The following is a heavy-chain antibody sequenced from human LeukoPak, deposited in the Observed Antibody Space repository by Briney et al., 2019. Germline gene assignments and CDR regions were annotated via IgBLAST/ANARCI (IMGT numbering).Heavy chain of an antibody. V-gene: IGHV3-21*01. CDR2: ISSSSDDI. CDR1: GFTFSTYS. CDR3: ARGDDILTGYYGFDS. J-gene: IGHJ4*02. Sequence: GGSLGLSCAASGFTFSTYSLNWVRQAPGKGLEWVSSISSSSDDIHYIDSVKGRFTISRDNAKNSLFLQMNSLRAEDTAVYYCARGDDILTGYYGFDSWGQGALVTVSS. D-gene: IGHD3-9*01.